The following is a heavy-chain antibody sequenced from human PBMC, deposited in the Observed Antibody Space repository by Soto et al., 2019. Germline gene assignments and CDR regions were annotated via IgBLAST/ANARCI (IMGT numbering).Heavy chain of an antibody. D-gene: IGHD5-12*01. J-gene: IGHJ5*02. Sequence: SETLSLTCDVYCGSFSRYYWNWIRQPPGKGLEWLGEINHSGSTNYNPSLESRVTISLDTSKTQFSLKLTSVTAADTAVYYCARGEGRLVGTWFDPWGQGTLVTVS. CDR2: INHSGST. CDR3: ARGEGRLVGTWFDP. V-gene: IGHV4-34*01. CDR1: CGSFSRYY.